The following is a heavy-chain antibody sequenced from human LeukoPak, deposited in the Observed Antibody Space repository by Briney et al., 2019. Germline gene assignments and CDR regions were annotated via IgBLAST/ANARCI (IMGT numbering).Heavy chain of an antibody. J-gene: IGHJ4*02. V-gene: IGHV4-61*02. Sequence: SETLSLTCTVSGGSISSGSYYWSWIRQPAGKGLEWIGRIYTSGSTNYNPSLKSRVTISVDTPKNQFSLKLSSVTAADTAVYYCARSRGAYYYDSSGYPLYYFDYWGQGTLVTVSS. D-gene: IGHD3-22*01. CDR1: GGSISSGSYY. CDR3: ARSRGAYYYDSSGYPLYYFDY. CDR2: IYTSGST.